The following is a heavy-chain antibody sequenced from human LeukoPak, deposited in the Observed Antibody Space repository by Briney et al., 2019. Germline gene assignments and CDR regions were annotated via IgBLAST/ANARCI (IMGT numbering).Heavy chain of an antibody. Sequence: QAGGSLRLSCAASGFTFSQYGMHWVRQAPGMGLEWVAVIWFDGRKIHYPDSVKGRFTISRDNSKNTLYLQMDNLRADDTAVYYCVRGGGGDGYGYWGDYWGQGTLVTVSP. CDR3: VRGGGGDGYGYWGDY. J-gene: IGHJ4*02. D-gene: IGHD5-24*01. CDR1: GFTFSQYG. V-gene: IGHV3-33*01. CDR2: IWFDGRKI.